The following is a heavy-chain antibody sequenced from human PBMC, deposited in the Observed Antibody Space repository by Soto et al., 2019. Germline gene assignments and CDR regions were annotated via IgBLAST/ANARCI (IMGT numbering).Heavy chain of an antibody. CDR1: GGSTSRSSYY. J-gene: IGHJ5*02. CDR3: SRRAPEGFDP. Sequence: PSETLSLTCNVSGGSTSRSSYYWGWIRQPPGKGLEWIGSMYYSGSTYYNPSLKSRVTISIDTPKNQLSLKLTSVTAADTAVYYCSRRAPEGFDPWGQGTLVTVSS. CDR2: MYYSGST. V-gene: IGHV4-39*01.